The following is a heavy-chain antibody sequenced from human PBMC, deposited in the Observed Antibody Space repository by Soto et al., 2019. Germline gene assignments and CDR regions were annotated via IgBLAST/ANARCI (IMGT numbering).Heavy chain of an antibody. CDR1: GFTFSSFG. Sequence: QVQLVESGGGVVQPGRSLRLSCAASGFTFSSFGMHWLRQAPGKGLEWVAVIWYDASNKYYADSVKGRFTISRDNSKNTLYLQMNSLRVEDRAVYYCARGGNAFDIWGQGTMVTVSS. D-gene: IGHD3-16*01. J-gene: IGHJ3*02. CDR3: ARGGNAFDI. CDR2: IWYDASNK. V-gene: IGHV3-33*01.